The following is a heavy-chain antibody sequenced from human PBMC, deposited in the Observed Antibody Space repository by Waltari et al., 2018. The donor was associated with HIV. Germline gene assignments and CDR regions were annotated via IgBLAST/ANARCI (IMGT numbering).Heavy chain of an antibody. J-gene: IGHJ4*02. CDR2: ISGSGGRT. V-gene: IGHV3-23*04. CDR1: GFPFSSYA. CDR3: AKDPNPHFN. Sequence: EVQLVESGGGLAQPGGSQSLSGEASGFPFSSYAMSWVRQAPGKGLEWVSGISGSGGRTFYADSVKGRFTISRDNSKNTLYLQMNSLRAEDTALYYCAKDPNPHFNWGQGALVTVSS.